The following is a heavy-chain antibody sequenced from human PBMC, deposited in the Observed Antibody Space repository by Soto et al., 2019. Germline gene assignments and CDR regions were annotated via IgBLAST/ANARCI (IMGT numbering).Heavy chain of an antibody. J-gene: IGHJ6*03. CDR2: MNPNSGNT. V-gene: IGHV1-8*01. Sequence: ASVKVSCKASGNTFTTYDINWVRQATGQGLEWMGWMNPNSGNTDYAQKFQGRVTMTRNTSITTAYMELSSLRSEDTAVYFCARGPIGHYHDYRSVWGKGITVPGSS. CDR1: GNTFTTYD. CDR3: ARGPIGHYHDYRSV. D-gene: IGHD2-21*01.